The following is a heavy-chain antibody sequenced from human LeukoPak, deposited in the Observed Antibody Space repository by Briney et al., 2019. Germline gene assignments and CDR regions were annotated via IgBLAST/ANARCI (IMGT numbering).Heavy chain of an antibody. CDR1: GFTFSSYA. Sequence: GGSLRLSCAASGFTFSSYAMHWVRQAPGKGLEYVSAISSNGGSTYYANSVKGRFTISRDNSKNTLYLQMGSLRAEDMAVYYCARAHDLYGSGSYYISPSDYWGQGTLATVSS. CDR2: ISSNGGST. V-gene: IGHV3-64*01. CDR3: ARAHDLYGSGSYYISPSDY. J-gene: IGHJ4*02. D-gene: IGHD3-10*01.